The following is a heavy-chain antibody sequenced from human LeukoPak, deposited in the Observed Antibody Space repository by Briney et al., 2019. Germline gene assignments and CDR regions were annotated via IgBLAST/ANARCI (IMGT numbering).Heavy chain of an antibody. J-gene: IGHJ6*04. CDR1: GGSINSYY. CDR3: ARDPDYDILTGYHRMDV. D-gene: IGHD3-9*01. CDR2: IYTSGST. Sequence: SETLTLTWTVSGGSINSYYWSWIRQPAGKGLEWIAGIYTSGSTNYNPYLKGLVTMSVDTSKNQFSLKLSSVTAADTAVYYCARDPDYDILTGYHRMDVWGKGTTVTVSS. V-gene: IGHV4-4*07.